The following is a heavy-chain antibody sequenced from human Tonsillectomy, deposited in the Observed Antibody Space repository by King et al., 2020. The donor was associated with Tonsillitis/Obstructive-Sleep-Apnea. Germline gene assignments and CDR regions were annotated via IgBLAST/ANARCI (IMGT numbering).Heavy chain of an antibody. CDR3: ARDPTDDYIWGSYRPAFDI. CDR1: GFTFSSYG. V-gene: IGHV3-33*01. D-gene: IGHD3-16*02. J-gene: IGHJ3*02. CDR2: IWYDGSNK. Sequence: QLVQSGGGVVQPGRSLRLSCAASGFTFSSYGMHWVRQAPGKGLEWVAVIWYDGSNKYYADSVKGRFTISRDNSKNTLYLQMNSLRAADTAVYYCARDPTDDYIWGSYRPAFDIWGQGTMVTVSS.